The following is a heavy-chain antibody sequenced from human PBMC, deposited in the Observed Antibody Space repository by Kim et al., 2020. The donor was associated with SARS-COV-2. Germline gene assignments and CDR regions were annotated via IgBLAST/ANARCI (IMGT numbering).Heavy chain of an antibody. CDR2: IYYSGST. Sequence: SDTLSLTCTVSGGSISSYYWSWIRQPPGKGLEWIGYIYYSGSTNYNPSLKSRVTISVNTSKNQFSLKLSSVTAADTAVYYCARDNIVVVPAAIRWFDPWGQGTLVTVSS. V-gene: IGHV4-59*01. CDR1: GGSISSYY. CDR3: ARDNIVVVPAAIRWFDP. D-gene: IGHD2-2*01. J-gene: IGHJ5*02.